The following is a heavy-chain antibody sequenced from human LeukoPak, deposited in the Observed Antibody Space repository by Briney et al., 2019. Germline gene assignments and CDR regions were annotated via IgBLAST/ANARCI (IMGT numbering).Heavy chain of an antibody. D-gene: IGHD5-18*01. J-gene: IGHJ4*02. CDR1: GFTFGSFA. Sequence: GGSLRLSCAASGFTFGSFAMYWVRQAPGKGLEWIAGIFGSGGSPHYADSVKGRFTISRDNSKNTVYLQINSLRAEDTAVYYCGKTTAGYSSGQKPAWPVDYWGQGTLVTVSS. CDR2: IFGSGGSP. CDR3: GKTTAGYSSGQKPAWPVDY. V-gene: IGHV3-23*01.